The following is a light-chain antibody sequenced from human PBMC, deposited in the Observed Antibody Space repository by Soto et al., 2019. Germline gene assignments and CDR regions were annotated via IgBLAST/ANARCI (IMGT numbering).Light chain of an antibody. J-gene: IGKJ5*01. CDR3: QQYASSPTVT. CDR2: GAS. V-gene: IGKV3-20*01. Sequence: EIGLTQSPGPLSLSSGERATPSRRARQCVSSSYLAWYQQKPGQAPRLLIYGASSRATGIPDRFSGSGSGTDFTLTISRLEPEEGAVYYCQQYASSPTVTFGQGTRLEIK. CDR1: QCVSSSY.